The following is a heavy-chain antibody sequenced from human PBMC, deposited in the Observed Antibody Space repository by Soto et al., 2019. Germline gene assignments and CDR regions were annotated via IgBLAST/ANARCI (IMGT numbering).Heavy chain of an antibody. CDR2: INPFDGSR. CDR3: SRVDPGETSPFDH. D-gene: IGHD3-10*01. Sequence: GASVKVSCKASGYIFTSYYIHWVRQAPGQGLEWMGWINPFDGSRMFAQSFQGRVTMTRDTSTSTVYMEVSSLRSEDTAVYYCSRVDPGETSPFDHWGQGTLVTFSS. J-gene: IGHJ4*02. V-gene: IGHV1-46*03. CDR1: GYIFTSYY.